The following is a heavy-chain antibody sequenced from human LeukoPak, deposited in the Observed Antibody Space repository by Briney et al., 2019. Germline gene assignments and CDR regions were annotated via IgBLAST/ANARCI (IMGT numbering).Heavy chain of an antibody. D-gene: IGHD3-22*01. Sequence: ASVKVSCKASGYTFTSYGISWVRQAPGQGLEWMGWINPNSGGTNYAQKFQGRVTMTRDTSISTAYMELSRLRSDDTAVYYCAREHDRNYYDSSGYNFWGQGTMVTVSS. V-gene: IGHV1-2*02. CDR1: GYTFTSYG. CDR3: AREHDRNYYDSSGYNF. J-gene: IGHJ3*01. CDR2: INPNSGGT.